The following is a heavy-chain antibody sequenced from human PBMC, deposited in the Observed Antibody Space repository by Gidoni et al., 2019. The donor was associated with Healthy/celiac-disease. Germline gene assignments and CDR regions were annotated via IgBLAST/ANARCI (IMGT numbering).Heavy chain of an antibody. Sequence: TRDNSKNTLYLQMNSLRAEDTAVYYCARALGDTATWGGFDYWGQGTLVTVSS. V-gene: IGHV3-30*07. D-gene: IGHD5-18*01. CDR3: ARALGDTATWGGFDY. J-gene: IGHJ4*02.